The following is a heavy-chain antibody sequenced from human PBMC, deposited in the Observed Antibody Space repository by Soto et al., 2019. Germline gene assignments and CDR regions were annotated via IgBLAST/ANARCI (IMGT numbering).Heavy chain of an antibody. D-gene: IGHD4-17*01. Sequence: QVQLQESGPGLVKPSETLSLTCTVSGGSISSYYWSWIRQPPGKGLEWIGYIYYSGSTNYNPSLKSRVTISVDTSKNQFSLKLSSVTAADTAVYYCAREPLYGGRAFDIWGQGTMVTVSS. CDR1: GGSISSYY. J-gene: IGHJ3*02. CDR3: AREPLYGGRAFDI. V-gene: IGHV4-59*01. CDR2: IYYSGST.